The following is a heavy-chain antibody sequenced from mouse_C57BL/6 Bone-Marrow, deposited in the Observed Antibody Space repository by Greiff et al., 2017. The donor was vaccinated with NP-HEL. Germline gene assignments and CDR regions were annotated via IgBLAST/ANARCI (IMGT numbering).Heavy chain of an antibody. CDR1: GYTFTSYW. D-gene: IGHD1-2*01. J-gene: IGHJ1*03. V-gene: IGHV1-50*01. CDR3: ARDEPLLRHWYVDG. Sequence: QVQLQQPGAELVKPGASVKLSCKASGYTFTSYWMQWVKQRPGQGLEWIGKIDPSDSYTHYNQKFKGKATLTVDTSSSTAYMQLSSLTSEDSAVYYGARDEPLLRHWYVDGWGTGTTVTVSS. CDR2: IDPSDSYT.